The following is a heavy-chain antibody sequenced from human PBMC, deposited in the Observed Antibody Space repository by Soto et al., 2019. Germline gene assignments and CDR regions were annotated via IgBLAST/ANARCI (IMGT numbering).Heavy chain of an antibody. V-gene: IGHV1-69*02. CDR3: ARGITIFGVATAIDY. Sequence: SVKVSCKASGGTFNSYTISWVRQAPGQGLEWMGRIIPILGIANYAQKFQGRVTITADKSTSTAYMELSSLRSEDTAVYYCARGITIFGVATAIDYWGQGTLVTVSS. CDR1: GGTFNSYT. J-gene: IGHJ4*02. CDR2: IIPILGIA. D-gene: IGHD3-3*01.